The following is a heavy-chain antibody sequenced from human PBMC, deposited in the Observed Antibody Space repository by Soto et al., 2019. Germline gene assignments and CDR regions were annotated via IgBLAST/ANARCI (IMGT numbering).Heavy chain of an antibody. Sequence: SETLSLTCAVYGGSFSGYYWSWIRQPPGKGLEWIGEINHSGSTNYNPSLKSRVTISVDTSKNQFSLKLSSVTAADTAVYYCARGSHDILTTKFDPWGQGTLVTVLL. CDR1: GGSFSGYY. J-gene: IGHJ5*02. V-gene: IGHV4-34*01. CDR3: ARGSHDILTTKFDP. D-gene: IGHD3-9*01. CDR2: INHSGST.